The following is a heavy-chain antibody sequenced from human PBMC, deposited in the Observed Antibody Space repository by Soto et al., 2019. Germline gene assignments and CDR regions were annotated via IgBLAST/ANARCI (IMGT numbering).Heavy chain of an antibody. J-gene: IGHJ4*02. CDR2: IKEDGSEK. CDR1: GFSFSSYW. Sequence: GGSLRLSCAASGFSFSSYWMSWVRQAPGKGLEWVANIKEDGSEKYYVDSVKGRFTISRDNAKNSVCLQMNGLRAEDTAVYYCASPMWGLWSQGTLVTVSS. D-gene: IGHD1-26*01. V-gene: IGHV3-7*01. CDR3: ASPMWGL.